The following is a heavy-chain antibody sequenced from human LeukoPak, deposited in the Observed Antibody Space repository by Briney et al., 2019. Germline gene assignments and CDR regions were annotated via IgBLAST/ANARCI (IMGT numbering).Heavy chain of an antibody. CDR2: ISVSGGST. J-gene: IGHJ4*02. D-gene: IGHD1-14*01. V-gene: IGHV3-23*01. Sequence: GGSLRLSCATSGFTFSTYAMNWVRQAPGKGLEWVSVISVSGGSTYYADSVKGRFTISRDNSKNTLYLQMNSLRAEDTAVYYCAKPARTDYADYWGQGTLVTVSS. CDR3: AKPARTDYADY. CDR1: GFTFSTYA.